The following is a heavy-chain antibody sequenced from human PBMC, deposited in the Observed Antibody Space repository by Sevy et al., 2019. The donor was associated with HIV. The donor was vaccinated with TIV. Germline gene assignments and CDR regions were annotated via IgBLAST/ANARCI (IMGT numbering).Heavy chain of an antibody. CDR2: ISWNSGNI. J-gene: IGHJ6*02. Sequence: GGSLRLSCAASGFKFNDFAMHWVRQAPGKGLEWVSGISWNSGNIDYEDSVKGRFTISRDNAKNSLYLQMNSLGTEDTALYYCAKDIGCGWGQGCYYSGMDVWGQGTTVTVSS. V-gene: IGHV3-9*01. CDR3: AKDIGCGWGQGCYYSGMDV. CDR1: GFKFNDFA. D-gene: IGHD2-21*01.